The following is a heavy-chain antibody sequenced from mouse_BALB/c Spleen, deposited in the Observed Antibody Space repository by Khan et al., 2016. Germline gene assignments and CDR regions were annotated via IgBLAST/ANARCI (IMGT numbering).Heavy chain of an antibody. CDR2: INPDSSTI. V-gene: IGHV4-1*02. Sequence: EVELLESGGGLVQPGGSLKLSCAASGFDFSRYWMSWVRQAPGKGLEWIGEINPDSSTINYTPSLKDKFIISRENAKNTLYLQMSKVRSEDTALYYCARLHYYGRFAYWGQGTLVTVSA. J-gene: IGHJ3*01. D-gene: IGHD1-2*01. CDR3: ARLHYYGRFAY. CDR1: GFDFSRYW.